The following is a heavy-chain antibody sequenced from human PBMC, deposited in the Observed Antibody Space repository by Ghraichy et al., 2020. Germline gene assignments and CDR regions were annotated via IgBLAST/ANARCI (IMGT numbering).Heavy chain of an antibody. CDR3: QWLLNTDAFDI. CDR1: GFTVSSNY. Sequence: GGSLRLSCAASGFTVSSNYMSWVRQAPGKGLEWVSVIYSGGSTYYADSVKGRFTISRDNSKNTLYLQMNSLRAEDTAVYYCQWLLNTDAFDIWGQGTMVTVSS. J-gene: IGHJ3*02. CDR2: IYSGGST. D-gene: IGHD3-22*01. V-gene: IGHV3-53*01.